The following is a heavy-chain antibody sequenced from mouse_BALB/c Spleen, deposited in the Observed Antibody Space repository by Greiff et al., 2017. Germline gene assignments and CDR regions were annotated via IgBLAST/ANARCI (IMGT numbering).Heavy chain of an antibody. CDR2: ISSGGGST. V-gene: IGHV5-12-1*01. D-gene: IGHD1-1*01. CDR1: GFAFSSYD. Sequence: EVKLQESGGGLVKPGGSLKLSCAASGFAFSSYDMSWVRQTPEKRLEWVAYISSGGGSTYYPDTVKGRFTISRDNAKNTLYLQMSSLKSEDTAMYYCARQGYYGSSYYFDYWGQGTTLTVSS. J-gene: IGHJ2*01. CDR3: ARQGYYGSSYYFDY.